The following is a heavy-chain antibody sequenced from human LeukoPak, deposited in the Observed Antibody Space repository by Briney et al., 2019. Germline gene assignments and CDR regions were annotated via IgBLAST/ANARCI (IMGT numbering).Heavy chain of an antibody. CDR3: ASPDPDY. CDR2: ISSSSSYI. J-gene: IGHJ4*02. CDR1: GFTFSSYS. Sequence: PGGSLRLSCAASGFTFSSYSMNWVRQAPGKGLEWVSSISSSSSYIHYADSVMGRFTISRDNAKNSLYLQMNSLRAEDTAVYYCASPDPDYWGRGTLVTVSS. V-gene: IGHV3-21*01.